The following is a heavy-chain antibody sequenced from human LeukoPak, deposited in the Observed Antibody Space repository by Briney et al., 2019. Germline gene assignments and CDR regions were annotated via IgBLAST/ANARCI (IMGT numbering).Heavy chain of an antibody. Sequence: GGSLRLSCAASGFTVSNNYMTWVRQAPGKGLEWVSVTYSGNRTKYADSVKGRFIISRDNSKNTLLFQMNSLRAEDTAVYYCARLTSGNGLDVWGRGTTVTVS. D-gene: IGHD3-3*01. CDR1: GFTVSNNY. CDR3: ARLTSGNGLDV. V-gene: IGHV3-66*04. J-gene: IGHJ6*02. CDR2: TYSGNRT.